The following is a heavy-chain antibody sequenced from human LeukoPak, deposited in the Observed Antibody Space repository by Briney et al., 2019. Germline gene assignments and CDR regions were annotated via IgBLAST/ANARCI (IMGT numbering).Heavy chain of an antibody. V-gene: IGHV1-2*02. D-gene: IGHD2-2*01. CDR2: ISPNSGDT. CDR3: ARESACGTTNCLAPADWLDP. J-gene: IGHJ5*02. CDR1: GYTFTGYC. Sequence: ASVKVSCKASGYTFTGYCMHWVRQAPGQGLEWMGWISPNSGDTDIAQKFQGRVTMTRDTSIATSYMEVDSLTSDDTAVYYCARESACGTTNCLAPADWLDPWGQGTLVIVSS.